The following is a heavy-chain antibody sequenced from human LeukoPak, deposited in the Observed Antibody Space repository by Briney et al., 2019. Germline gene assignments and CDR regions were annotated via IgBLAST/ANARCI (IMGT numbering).Heavy chain of an antibody. CDR2: IGIDGDT. CDR3: AKTLLTDFRGITSSYKSD. J-gene: IGHJ4*02. CDR1: GFTFSNYD. Sequence: PGGSLRLSCAASGFTFSNYDMHWVRQSTGEGLEWVSTIGIDGDTFYPDSVKGRFTISRDNAKNSLYLQMNSLRAEDTAVYYCAKTLLTDFRGITSSYKSDWGQGTLVTVSS. D-gene: IGHD3-10*01. V-gene: IGHV3-13*01.